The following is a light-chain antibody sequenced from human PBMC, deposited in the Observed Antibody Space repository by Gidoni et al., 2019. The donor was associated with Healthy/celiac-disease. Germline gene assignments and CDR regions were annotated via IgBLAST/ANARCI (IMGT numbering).Light chain of an antibody. V-gene: IGKV1-5*03. CDR3: QQYNI. Sequence: DIQMTQSPSTLSASVGDRVTITCRASQSISSWLAWYQQKPGKAPKLLIYKASSLESRVPSRFSGSGSGTEFTLTISSLQPDDFATYYCQQYNIFGPGTKVDIK. CDR2: KAS. CDR1: QSISSW. J-gene: IGKJ3*01.